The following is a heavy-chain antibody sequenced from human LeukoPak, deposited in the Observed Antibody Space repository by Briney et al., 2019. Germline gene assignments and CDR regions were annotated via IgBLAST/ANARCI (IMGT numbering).Heavy chain of an antibody. J-gene: IGHJ3*02. Sequence: GGSLRLSCIVSGFTFRSYEMVWVRRAPGKGLEWVSYIGSSGGSRYYADSVKGRFTISRDNAKNSLYLQMNSLRAEDTAVYYCAREDGDAFDIWGQGTMVTVSS. V-gene: IGHV3-48*03. CDR1: GFTFRSYE. CDR2: IGSSGGSR. CDR3: AREDGDAFDI. D-gene: IGHD5-24*01.